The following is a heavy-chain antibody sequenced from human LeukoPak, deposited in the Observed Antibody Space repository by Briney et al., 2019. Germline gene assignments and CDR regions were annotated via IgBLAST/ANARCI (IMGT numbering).Heavy chain of an antibody. D-gene: IGHD4-11*01. J-gene: IGHJ4*02. CDR3: ASGSYSNYVAY. Sequence: GGSLRLSCAASGFTVGSNYMTWVRQAPGKGLEWVSVIYSGGTTYYADSVKGRFTISRDNSKNTLYLQMNSLRADDTAVYYCASGSYSNYVAYWGQGTLVTVSS. V-gene: IGHV3-66*01. CDR1: GFTVGSNY. CDR2: IYSGGTT.